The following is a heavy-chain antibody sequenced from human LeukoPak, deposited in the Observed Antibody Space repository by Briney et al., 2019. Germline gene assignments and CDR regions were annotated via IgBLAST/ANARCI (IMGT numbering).Heavy chain of an antibody. D-gene: IGHD6-13*01. V-gene: IGHV3-21*01. J-gene: IGHJ6*03. Sequence: PGGSLRLSCAASGFTFSSYSMNWVRQAPGKGLEWVSSISSSSSYIYYADSVKGRFTISRDNAKNSLYLQMNSLRAEDTAVYYSARLGSSSWDYYYYYMDVWGKRTTVTVSS. CDR1: GFTFSSYS. CDR2: ISSSSSYI. CDR3: ARLGSSSWDYYYYYMDV.